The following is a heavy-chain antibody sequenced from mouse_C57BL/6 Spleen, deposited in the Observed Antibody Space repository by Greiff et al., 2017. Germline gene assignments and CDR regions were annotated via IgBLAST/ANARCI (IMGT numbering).Heavy chain of an antibody. CDR2: INPSNGGT. D-gene: IGHD2-3*01. Sequence: QVQLQQSGTELVKPGASVKLSCKASGYTFTSYWMHWVKQRPGQGLEWIGNINPSNGGTNYNEKFKSKATLTVDKSSSTAYMQLSSLTSEDSAVYYCARSDGYYPHFDYWGQGTTLTVSS. CDR1: GYTFTSYW. V-gene: IGHV1-53*01. J-gene: IGHJ2*01. CDR3: ARSDGYYPHFDY.